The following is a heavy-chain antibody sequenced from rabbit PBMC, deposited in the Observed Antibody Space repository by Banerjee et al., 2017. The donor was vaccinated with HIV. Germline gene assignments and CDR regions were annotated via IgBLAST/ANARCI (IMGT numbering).Heavy chain of an antibody. Sequence: QSLEESGGDLVKPGASLTLTCTASGFSFSSSYYTCWVRPAPGKGLEWIACSYTGSSGVTYYASWAKGRFTISKTSSTTVTLQMTSLTAADTATYFCARDRDTGTAYYFDLWGPGTLVTVS. D-gene: IGHD7-1*01. CDR2: SYTGSSGVT. CDR3: ARDRDTGTAYYFDL. CDR1: GFSFSSSYY. V-gene: IGHV1S40*01. J-gene: IGHJ4*01.